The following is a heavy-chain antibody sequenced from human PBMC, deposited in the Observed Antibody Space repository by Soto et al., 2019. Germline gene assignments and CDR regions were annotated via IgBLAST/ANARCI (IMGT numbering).Heavy chain of an antibody. CDR3: ARLGSVTTFSSSDYYYGMDV. CDR2: ISSRTNYM. V-gene: IGHV3-21*01. D-gene: IGHD4-17*01. J-gene: IGHJ6*02. Sequence: EVQLAESGGGLVKPGGSLRLSCAASGFTFSSYSMNWVRQAPGKGLEWVSSISSRTNYMYYADPVKGRFTISRDDAKNSLYLQMNSLRAADTAVYYCARLGSVTTFSSSDYYYGMDVWGQGTTVTVSS. CDR1: GFTFSSYS.